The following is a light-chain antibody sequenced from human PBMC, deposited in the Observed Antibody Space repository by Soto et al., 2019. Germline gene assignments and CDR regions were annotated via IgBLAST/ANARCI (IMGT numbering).Light chain of an antibody. Sequence: DIVMTQSPDSLAVSLGERATINCKSSQSVLHSSTNKNYLAWYQQKPGQSTNLLIYWASAREYGVPDRFSGSGSGTDFTLTISSLQAEDVAVYYCQQYYSIPWTFGQGTKVEIK. CDR2: WAS. V-gene: IGKV4-1*01. CDR3: QQYYSIPWT. J-gene: IGKJ1*01. CDR1: QSVLHSSTNKNY.